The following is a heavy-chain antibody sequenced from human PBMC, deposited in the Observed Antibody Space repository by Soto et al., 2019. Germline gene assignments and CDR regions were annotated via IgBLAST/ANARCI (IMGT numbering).Heavy chain of an antibody. J-gene: IGHJ5*02. CDR3: AGYGYSSSWYPNPWFDP. Sequence: GGSLRLSCAASGFTFSSYAMSWVRQAPGKGLEWVSAISGSGGSTYYADSVKGRFTISRDNSKNTLYLQMNSLRAEDTAVYYCAGYGYSSSWYPNPWFDPWGQGTLVTVSS. CDR2: ISGSGGST. CDR1: GFTFSSYA. V-gene: IGHV3-23*01. D-gene: IGHD6-13*01.